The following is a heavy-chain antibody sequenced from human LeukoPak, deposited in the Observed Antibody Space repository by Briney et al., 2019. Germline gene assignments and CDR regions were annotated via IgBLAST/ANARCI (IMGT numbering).Heavy chain of an antibody. CDR3: ARDPGYYDSSGYDY. CDR1: GCTFTGYY. J-gene: IGHJ4*02. Sequence: ASVKVSCKASGCTFTGYYMHWVRQAPGQGLEWMGWINPNSGGTNYAQKFQGRVTMTRDTSISTAYMELSRLRSDDTAVYYCARDPGYYDSSGYDYWGQGTLVTVSS. V-gene: IGHV1-2*02. CDR2: INPNSGGT. D-gene: IGHD3-22*01.